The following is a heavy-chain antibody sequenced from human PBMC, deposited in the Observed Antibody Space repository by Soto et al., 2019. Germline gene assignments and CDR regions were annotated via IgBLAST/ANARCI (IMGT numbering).Heavy chain of an antibody. Sequence: QVQLVQSGAEVKKSGSSVRVSCKASGGTFNSYTLSWVRQAPGQRLEWMGRIIPMLSMSTYAQKFQGRVSIIADKSTNTVYLDLSSLRSDDTAIYYCATSYGSGSRPLDYWGQGTLVTVSS. D-gene: IGHD3-10*01. CDR3: ATSYGSGSRPLDY. V-gene: IGHV1-69*02. CDR1: GGTFNSYT. J-gene: IGHJ4*02. CDR2: IIPMLSMS.